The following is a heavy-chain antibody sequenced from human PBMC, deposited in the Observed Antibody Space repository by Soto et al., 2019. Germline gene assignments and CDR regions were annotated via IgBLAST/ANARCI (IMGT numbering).Heavy chain of an antibody. CDR2: INPSGGSK. V-gene: IGHV1-46*01. CDR3: ATAAYSTSWYDF. D-gene: IGHD6-13*01. Sequence: VQLVQSGAEVKKPGASVKLSGKSSEYSFPDYFIHWVRQPPEQGLEWMGLINPSGGSKSYAQKFQGRVTMTRDTSTSTVYMELSSLRSEDTAVYYCATAAYSTSWYDFWGQGTLVTVSS. J-gene: IGHJ5*01. CDR1: EYSFPDYF.